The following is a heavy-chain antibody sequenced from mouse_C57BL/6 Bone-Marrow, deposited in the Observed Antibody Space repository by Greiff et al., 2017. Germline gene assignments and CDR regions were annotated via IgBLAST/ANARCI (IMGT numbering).Heavy chain of an antibody. CDR1: GYTFTDYY. CDR2: IYPGSGNT. CDR3: ARDPC. Sequence: VQLQQSGAELVRPGASVKLSCKASGYTFTDYYINWVKQRPGQGLEWIARIYPGSGNTYYNEKFKGKATLTAENSSSTAYMQLSSLTSEDSAVYFCARDPCWGQGTLVTVSA. V-gene: IGHV1-76*01. J-gene: IGHJ3*01.